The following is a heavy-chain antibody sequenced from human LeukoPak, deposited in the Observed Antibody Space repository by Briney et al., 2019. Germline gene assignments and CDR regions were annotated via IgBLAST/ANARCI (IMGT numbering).Heavy chain of an antibody. Sequence: GGSPRLSCAASGFTFADYTMYWVREAPGKGLEWVSLISWVGGSTYYTDSVKGRFTISTDNSKNSLYLLTNSLRAEDTALYYCAKESPPYDFWSGYYTRGYFDYWGQGTLVTVSS. D-gene: IGHD3-3*01. V-gene: IGHV3-43D*04. J-gene: IGHJ4*02. CDR3: AKESPPYDFWSGYYTRGYFDY. CDR1: GFTFADYT. CDR2: ISWVGGST.